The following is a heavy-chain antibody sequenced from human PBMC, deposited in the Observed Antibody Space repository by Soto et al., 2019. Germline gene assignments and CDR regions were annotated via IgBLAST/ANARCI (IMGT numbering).Heavy chain of an antibody. CDR2: INAGNGNT. CDR3: ARYKTTVTTLDY. CDR1: GYTFTSYA. D-gene: IGHD4-17*01. V-gene: IGHV1-3*01. J-gene: IGHJ4*02. Sequence: ASVKFSCTASGYTFTSYAMHWVRQAPGQRLEWMGWINAGNGNTKYSQKFQGRVTITRDTSASTAYMELSSLRSEDTAVYYCARYKTTVTTLDYWGQGTLVTVSS.